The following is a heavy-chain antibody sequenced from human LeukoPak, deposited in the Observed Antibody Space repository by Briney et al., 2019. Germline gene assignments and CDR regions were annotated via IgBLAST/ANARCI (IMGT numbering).Heavy chain of an antibody. V-gene: IGHV1-2*02. CDR2: INPNSGGT. Sequence: SVKVSCKASGYTFTGYYMHWVRQAPGQGLAWMGWINPNSGGTNYAQKFQGRVTMTSDTSISTAYMELGSLRSDDTAVYYCARGPSEYSTSWGYYYYYMDVWGKGTTVTVSS. CDR3: ARGPSEYSTSWGYYYYYMDV. CDR1: GYTFTGYY. J-gene: IGHJ6*03. D-gene: IGHD6-6*01.